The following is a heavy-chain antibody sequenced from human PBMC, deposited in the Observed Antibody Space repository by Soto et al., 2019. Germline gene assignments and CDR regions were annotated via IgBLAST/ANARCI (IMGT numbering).Heavy chain of an antibody. D-gene: IGHD5-12*01. Sequence: SVKVSCKASGYTFTNYGISWVRQAPGQGLEWMGWIVTYNGNTQSTQKLQGRVTMTTDTSTSTAYMGLRSLRSDDTAVYYCATELRKRRDGYNWREYYYYYSGMDVWGQGTTVPVSS. CDR1: GYTFTNYG. CDR3: ATELRKRRDGYNWREYYYYYSGMDV. V-gene: IGHV1-18*01. CDR2: IVTYNGNT. J-gene: IGHJ6*02.